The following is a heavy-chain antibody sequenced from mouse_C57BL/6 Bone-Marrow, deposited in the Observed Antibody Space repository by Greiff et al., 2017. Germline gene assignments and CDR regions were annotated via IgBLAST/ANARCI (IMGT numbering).Heavy chain of an antibody. J-gene: IGHJ3*01. D-gene: IGHD1-1*01. V-gene: IGHV1-55*01. CDR1: GYTFTSYW. CDR2: IYPGSGST. CDR3: ARGGYGSSYAWFAY. Sequence: VQLQQSGAELVKPGASVKMSCKASGYTFTSYWITWVKQRPGQGLEWIGDIYPGSGSTNYNEKFKSKATLTVDTSSSTAYMQLSSLTSEDSAVYYCARGGYGSSYAWFAYWGQGTLVTVSA.